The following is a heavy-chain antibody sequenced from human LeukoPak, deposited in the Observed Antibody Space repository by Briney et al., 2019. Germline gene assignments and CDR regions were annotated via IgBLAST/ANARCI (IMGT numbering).Heavy chain of an antibody. V-gene: IGHV1-18*01. Sequence: ASVKVSCKASGYTFTSYGISWVRQAPGQGLEWMGWISAYNGNTNYAQKLQGRVTMTTDTSTSTAYMELRSLRSDDTAVYYCARDGIQLWLKAAHAFDIRGQGTMVTVSS. J-gene: IGHJ3*02. CDR1: GYTFTSYG. D-gene: IGHD5-18*01. CDR2: ISAYNGNT. CDR3: ARDGIQLWLKAAHAFDI.